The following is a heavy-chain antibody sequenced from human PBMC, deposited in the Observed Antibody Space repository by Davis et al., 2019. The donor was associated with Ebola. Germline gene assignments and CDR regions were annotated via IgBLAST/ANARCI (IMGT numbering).Heavy chain of an antibody. CDR2: ISGSGGST. J-gene: IGHJ4*02. Sequence: PGGSLRLSCAASGFTFSSYAMSWVRQAPGKGLEWVSAISGSGGSTYYADSVKGRFTISRDNSKNTLYLQMNSLRAEDTAVYYCAIPDCSGANCYSVYIKNWGQGTLVTVSS. D-gene: IGHD2-15*01. V-gene: IGHV3-23*01. CDR1: GFTFSSYA. CDR3: AIPDCSGANCYSVYIKN.